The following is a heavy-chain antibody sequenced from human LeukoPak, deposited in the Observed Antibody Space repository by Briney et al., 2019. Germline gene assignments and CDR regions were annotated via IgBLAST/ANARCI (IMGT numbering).Heavy chain of an antibody. J-gene: IGHJ4*02. CDR3: ARGRYYYGSGSYYNPWYFDY. Sequence: SETLSLTCAVYGGSFSGYYWSWIRQPPGKGLEWIGEVNHSGSTNYNPSLKSRVTISVDTSKNQFSLKLSSVTAADTAVYYCARGRYYYGSGSYYNPWYFDYWGQGTLVTASS. D-gene: IGHD3-10*01. CDR2: VNHSGST. V-gene: IGHV4-34*01. CDR1: GGSFSGYY.